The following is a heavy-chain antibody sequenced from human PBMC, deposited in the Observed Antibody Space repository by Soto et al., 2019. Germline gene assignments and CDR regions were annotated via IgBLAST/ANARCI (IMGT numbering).Heavy chain of an antibody. D-gene: IGHD2-15*01. V-gene: IGHV4-31*03. CDR3: ARYCSGGSCYSSHFDY. CDR2: IYYSGST. CDR1: GGSISSGGYY. J-gene: IGHJ4*02. Sequence: QVQLQESGPGLVKPSQTLSLTCTVSGGSISSGGYYWSWIRQHPGKGLEWIGYIYYSGSTYYNPSLKGRVTMSVDTSKNQFSLKLSSVTAADTAVYYCARYCSGGSCYSSHFDYWGQGTLVTVSS.